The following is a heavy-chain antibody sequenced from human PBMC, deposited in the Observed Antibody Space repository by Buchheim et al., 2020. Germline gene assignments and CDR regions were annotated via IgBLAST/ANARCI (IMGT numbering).Heavy chain of an antibody. J-gene: IGHJ6*02. CDR2: IHTDGSSI. CDR3: TRGGVRYGMDV. D-gene: IGHD2-8*01. Sequence: EVQLVESGGGLVQPGGSLRLSCAASGFSITSSSMFWVRHAPGKGLMWVSQIHTDGSSITYADSVKGRFTMSRDSAKNTLYQQMNSLRDEDTSVYYCTRGGVRYGMDVWGQGTT. V-gene: IGHV3-74*03. CDR1: GFSITSSS.